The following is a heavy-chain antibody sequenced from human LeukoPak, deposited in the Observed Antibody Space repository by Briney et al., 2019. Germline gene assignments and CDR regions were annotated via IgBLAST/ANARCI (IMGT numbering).Heavy chain of an antibody. Sequence: SETLSLTCTVSGGSMCDRNYYWGWIRQPPGKGLDWIGSINYSGNTYYNPSLKSRVTISVDTSKNQFSLKLSSVTATDTAVYYCARHPYGSGRNWLDPWGQGTLVPVSS. V-gene: IGHV4-39*01. CDR3: ARHPYGSGRNWLDP. CDR1: GGSMCDRNYY. D-gene: IGHD3-10*01. J-gene: IGHJ5*02. CDR2: INYSGNT.